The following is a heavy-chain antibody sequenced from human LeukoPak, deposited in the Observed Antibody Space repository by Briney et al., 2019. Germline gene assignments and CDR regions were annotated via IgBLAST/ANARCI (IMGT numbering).Heavy chain of an antibody. J-gene: IGHJ4*02. Sequence: GGSLRLSCAASGFTFSSYAMHWVRQAPGKGLEWVAVISYDGSNKYYADSVKGRFTISRDNSKNTLYLQMNSLRAEDTAVYYCARSPRGPEGYWGQGTLVTVSS. D-gene: IGHD1-14*01. CDR3: ARSPRGPEGY. CDR1: GFTFSSYA. CDR2: ISYDGSNK. V-gene: IGHV3-30-3*01.